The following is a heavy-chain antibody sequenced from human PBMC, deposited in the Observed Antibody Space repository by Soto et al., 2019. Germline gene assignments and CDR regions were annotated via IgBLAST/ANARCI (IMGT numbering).Heavy chain of an antibody. CDR2: IYYSGST. D-gene: IGHD3-9*01. Sequence: SETLSLTCTVSGGSISSGDYYWSWIRQPPGKGLEWIGYIYYSGSTYYNPSLKSRVTISVDTSKNQFSLKLSSVTAADTAVYYCATESYYDISSMAFDHWGQGTLVTVSS. V-gene: IGHV4-30-4*01. CDR1: GGSISSGDYY. J-gene: IGHJ4*02. CDR3: ATESYYDISSMAFDH.